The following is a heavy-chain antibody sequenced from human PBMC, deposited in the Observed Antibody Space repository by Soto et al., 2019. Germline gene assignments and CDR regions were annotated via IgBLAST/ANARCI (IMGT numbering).Heavy chain of an antibody. CDR2: IYWDDDK. CDR3: ARTLVIQGIVVVVAAKKYNWFDP. J-gene: IGHJ5*02. CDR1: GFSLSTSGVG. D-gene: IGHD2-15*01. Sequence: QITLKESGPTLVKPTQTLTLTCTFSGFSLSTSGVGVGWIRQPPGKALEWLALIYWDDDKRYSPSLKSRLTITKDTAKNQVVLTMTNMDPVDTATYYCARTLVIQGIVVVVAAKKYNWFDPWGQGTLVTVSS. V-gene: IGHV2-5*02.